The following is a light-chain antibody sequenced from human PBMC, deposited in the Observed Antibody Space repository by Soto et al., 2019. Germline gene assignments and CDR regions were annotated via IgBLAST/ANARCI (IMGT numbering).Light chain of an antibody. CDR1: QSVSSTN. Sequence: EIVLTQSPGTLSLSPGESATLSCRASQSVSSTNLAWYQQKPGQSPRLVMFGASSRATGIPDRFSGSGSGTHFTLNISRLEPEDFAVYYCQQYGSSPVSFGQGTKLEIK. CDR3: QQYGSSPVS. CDR2: GAS. J-gene: IGKJ2*03. V-gene: IGKV3-20*01.